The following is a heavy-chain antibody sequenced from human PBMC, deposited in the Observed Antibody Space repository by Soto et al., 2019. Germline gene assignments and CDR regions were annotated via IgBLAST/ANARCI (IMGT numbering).Heavy chain of an antibody. Sequence: SETLSLTCTVSGGSISSSSYYWGWIRQPPGKGLEWIGSIYYSGSTYYNPSLKSRVTISVATSQDQLSLKLSSVTAADTAVYYCARRSRGYYYDSSGWGAIDYWGQGTLVTVSS. CDR3: ARRSRGYYYDSSGWGAIDY. CDR1: GGSISSSSYY. V-gene: IGHV4-39*01. CDR2: IYYSGST. J-gene: IGHJ4*02. D-gene: IGHD3-22*01.